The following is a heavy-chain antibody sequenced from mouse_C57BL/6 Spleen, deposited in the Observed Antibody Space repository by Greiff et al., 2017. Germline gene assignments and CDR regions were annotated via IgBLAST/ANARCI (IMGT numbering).Heavy chain of an antibody. J-gene: IGHJ2*01. CDR3: ARNYGSSYYFDY. D-gene: IGHD1-1*01. Sequence: VHVKQSGPVLVKPGASVKMSCKASGYTFTDSYMNWVKQSHAQSLAWIGVINPYYGGTSYNQKFKGKATLTVDKSSSTAYMELNSLTSEDSAVYYGARNYGSSYYFDYWGQGTTLTVSS. V-gene: IGHV1-19*01. CDR1: GYTFTDSY. CDR2: INPYYGGT.